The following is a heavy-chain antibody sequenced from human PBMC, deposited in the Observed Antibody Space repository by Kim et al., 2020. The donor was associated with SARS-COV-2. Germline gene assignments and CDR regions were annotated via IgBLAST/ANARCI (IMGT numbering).Heavy chain of an antibody. V-gene: IGHV3-48*03. J-gene: IGHJ3*02. Sequence: KGRFTISRDNAKNSLYLQMNSLRAEDTAVYYCARGAVVVVAATLSNAFDIWGQGTMVTVSS. D-gene: IGHD2-15*01. CDR3: ARGAVVVVAATLSNAFDI.